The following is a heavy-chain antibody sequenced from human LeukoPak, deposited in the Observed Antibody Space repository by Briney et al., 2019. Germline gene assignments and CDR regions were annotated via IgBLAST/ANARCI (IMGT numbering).Heavy chain of an antibody. CDR1: VYTFTSYY. CDR2: INPSGGST. J-gene: IGHJ4*02. CDR3: SRGSGITIFGVVIYLDY. V-gene: IGHV1-46*01. D-gene: IGHD3-3*01. Sequence: SVKVSCKASVYTFTSYYMHWVRQAPGQGLEWMGIINPSGGSTRYAQKLQGRDNMTRDTSTSTVHGAQSTQRSGDTAVLYVSRGSGITIFGVVIYLDYWGQGTLVTVSS.